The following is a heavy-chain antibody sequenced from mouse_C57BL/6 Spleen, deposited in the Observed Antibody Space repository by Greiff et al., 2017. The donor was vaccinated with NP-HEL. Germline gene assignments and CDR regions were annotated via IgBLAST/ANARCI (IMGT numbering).Heavy chain of an antibody. D-gene: IGHD1-1*01. CDR2: IYPGSGST. J-gene: IGHJ2*01. Sequence: QVQLQQPGAELVKPGASVKMSCKASGYTFTSYWITWVKQRPGQGLEWIGDIYPGSGSTNYNEKFKSKATLTVDTSSSTAYMQLSSLTSEDSAVYYFARFGTTVVATRWVYYFDYWGQGNTLTVPS. CDR3: ARFGTTVVATRWVYYFDY. CDR1: GYTFTSYW. V-gene: IGHV1-55*01.